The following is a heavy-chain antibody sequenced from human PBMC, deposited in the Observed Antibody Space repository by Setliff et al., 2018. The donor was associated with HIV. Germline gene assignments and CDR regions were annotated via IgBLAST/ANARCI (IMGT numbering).Heavy chain of an antibody. J-gene: IGHJ6*03. Sequence: SVKVSCKASGGTFRGFGISWVVQAPGQGLEWMGQIIPIFGTPRYAQKFQGRVTITADESTSTVYMELSSLRSEDTAVYYCATNPEMATINYYYYYMDVWGKGTTVTSP. CDR3: ATNPEMATINYYYYYMDV. CDR1: GGTFRGFG. D-gene: IGHD5-12*01. CDR2: IIPIFGTP. V-gene: IGHV1-69*13.